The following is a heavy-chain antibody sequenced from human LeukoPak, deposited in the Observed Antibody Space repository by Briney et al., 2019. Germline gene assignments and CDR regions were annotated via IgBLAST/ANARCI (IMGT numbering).Heavy chain of an antibody. V-gene: IGHV4-59*01. CDR2: VCYNGST. J-gene: IGHJ6*02. CDR1: GDSISSYF. D-gene: IGHD6-13*01. Sequence: SETLSLTCSVSGDSISSYFWAWIRQPPGKGLEWIGYVCYNGSTNYNPSLKSRVTISVDTSKNQFSLKLSSVTAADTAVYYCARDRGSIAAAPEAHYYYYGMDVWGQGTTVTVSS. CDR3: ARDRGSIAAAPEAHYYYYGMDV.